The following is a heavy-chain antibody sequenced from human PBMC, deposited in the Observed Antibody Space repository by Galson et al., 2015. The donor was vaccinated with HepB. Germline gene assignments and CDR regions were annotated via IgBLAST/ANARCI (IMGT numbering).Heavy chain of an antibody. Sequence: SVKVSCKASGYTFSTYSITWVRQAPGHGLEWMGWISPYNRDTTYTRKFQGRVTMTTDTFTSTAYMELRSLRSDDTAVYNCARGAFVAVGGGTQNNWFDPWGQGTLVTVSA. CDR2: ISPYNRDT. J-gene: IGHJ5*02. V-gene: IGHV1-18*01. CDR3: ARGAFVAVGGGTQNNWFDP. D-gene: IGHD1-26*01. CDR1: GYTFSTYS.